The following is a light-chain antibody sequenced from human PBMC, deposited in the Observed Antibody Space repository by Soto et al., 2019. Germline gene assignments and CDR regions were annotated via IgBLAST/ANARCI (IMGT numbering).Light chain of an antibody. CDR1: SRDIGFYNY. V-gene: IGLV2-8*01. Sequence: QSAVTQPPSASGSPGQSVIISCTGTSRDIGFYNYVSWYQHHPGRAPKLIIYDVNKRPSGVPHRFSGSKSGDSASLTVSGLQPEDEADYYCSSYAGKNSLVFGTGTKVTVL. CDR3: SSYAGKNSLV. CDR2: DVN. J-gene: IGLJ1*01.